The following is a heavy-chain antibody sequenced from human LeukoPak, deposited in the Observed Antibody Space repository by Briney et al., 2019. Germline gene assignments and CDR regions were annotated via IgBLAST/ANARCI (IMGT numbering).Heavy chain of an antibody. D-gene: IGHD2-2*01. CDR3: VNDDCSSTSCYGEDYYYGMDV. CDR2: ISSNGGST. V-gene: IGHV3-64*04. CDR1: GFTFSSYA. J-gene: IGHJ6*02. Sequence: PGGSLRLSCSASGFTFSSYAMHWVRQAPGKGLEYVSAISSNGGSTYYADSVKGRFTISRDNSKNTLYLQMNSLRAEDTAVYYCVNDDCSSTSCYGEDYYYGMDVWGQGTTVTVSS.